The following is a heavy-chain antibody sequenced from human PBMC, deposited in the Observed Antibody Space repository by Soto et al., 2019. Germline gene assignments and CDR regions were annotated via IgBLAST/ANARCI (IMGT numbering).Heavy chain of an antibody. D-gene: IGHD3-22*01. V-gene: IGHV3-21*01. CDR2: ISSSSSYI. Sequence: GGSLRLSCAASGFTFSSYSMNWVRQAPGKGLEWVSSISSSSSYIYYADSVKGRFTISRDNAKNSLYLQMNSLRAEDTAVYYCARENYDNPAAHFDYWGQGTLVTVSS. CDR3: ARENYDNPAAHFDY. CDR1: GFTFSSYS. J-gene: IGHJ4*02.